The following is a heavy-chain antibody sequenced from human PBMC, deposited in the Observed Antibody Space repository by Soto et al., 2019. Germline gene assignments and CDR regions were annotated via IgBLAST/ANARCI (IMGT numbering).Heavy chain of an antibody. D-gene: IGHD6-13*01. J-gene: IGHJ6*02. Sequence: ASVKVSCKASGYTFTSYDINWVRQATGQGLEWMGWMNPNSGNTGYAQKFQGRVTMTRNTSISTAYMELSSLRSEDTAVYYCATEIGSSSWYYYYGMDVWGQGTTVTVS. CDR3: ATEIGSSSWYYYYGMDV. CDR2: MNPNSGNT. CDR1: GYTFTSYD. V-gene: IGHV1-8*01.